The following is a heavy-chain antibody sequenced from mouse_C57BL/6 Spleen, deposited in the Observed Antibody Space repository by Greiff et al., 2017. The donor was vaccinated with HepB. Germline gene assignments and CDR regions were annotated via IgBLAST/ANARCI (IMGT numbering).Heavy chain of an antibody. Sequence: QVQLQQSGPELVKPGASVKISCKASGYTFTDYYINWVKQRPGQGLEWIGWIFPGSGSTYYNENLKGKATLTVDKSSSTAYMLLSILTSEDSAVYFCARNYGSSYGYFHVWGTGTTVTVSS. J-gene: IGHJ1*03. D-gene: IGHD1-1*01. CDR2: IFPGSGST. CDR3: ARNYGSSYGYFHV. CDR1: GYTFTDYY. V-gene: IGHV1-75*01.